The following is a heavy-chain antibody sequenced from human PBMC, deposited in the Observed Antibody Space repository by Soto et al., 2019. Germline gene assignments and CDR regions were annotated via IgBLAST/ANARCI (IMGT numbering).Heavy chain of an antibody. Sequence: QVQLVQSGAEVRKPGSSVKVSCRSSGGIFTATAISWVRQAPGQGPEWMGGVIPMFGTANYPQRFQGRVTITADESTNTAYMQLSSLRSEDTAVYFCAVGFKVDYHSLDVWGQGTTVTVSS. J-gene: IGHJ6*02. CDR3: AVGFKVDYHSLDV. CDR1: GGIFTATA. D-gene: IGHD5-18*01. V-gene: IGHV1-69*01. CDR2: VIPMFGTA.